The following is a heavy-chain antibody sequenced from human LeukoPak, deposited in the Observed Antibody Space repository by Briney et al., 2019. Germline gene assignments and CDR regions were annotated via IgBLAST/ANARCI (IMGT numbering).Heavy chain of an antibody. CDR1: GFTFSNYR. CDR3: ARGDAFSGDH. Sequence: GGSLRLXCVASGFTFSNYRMSWDRQAPGRGLKLVANINRDGSEEYYVDSVKGRFTISRDNTKNSLYVQMNSLKAEDTAVYYCARGDAFSGDHWGQGALVTASS. CDR2: INRDGSEE. D-gene: IGHD2-2*01. V-gene: IGHV3-7*04. J-gene: IGHJ4*02.